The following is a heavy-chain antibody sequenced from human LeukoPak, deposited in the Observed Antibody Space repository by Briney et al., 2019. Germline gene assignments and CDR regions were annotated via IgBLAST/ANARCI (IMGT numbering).Heavy chain of an antibody. V-gene: IGHV1-3*03. CDR2: INAGNGNT. J-gene: IGHJ5*02. CDR1: GYTFTSYA. D-gene: IGHD6-19*01. CDR3: ARAPSSGWSRSLDP. Sequence: ASVKVSCKASGYTFTSYAMHWVRQAPGQRLEGMGWINAGNGNTKYSQEFQGRVTITRDTSASTAYMELSSLRSEDMAVYYCARAPSSGWSRSLDPWGQGTLVTVSS.